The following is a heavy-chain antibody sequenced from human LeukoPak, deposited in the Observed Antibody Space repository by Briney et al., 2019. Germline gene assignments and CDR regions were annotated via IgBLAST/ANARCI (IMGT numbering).Heavy chain of an antibody. CDR2: ISYDGSNK. J-gene: IGHJ4*02. Sequence: GGSLRLSCAASGFTFSSYGMHWVRQAPGKGLEWVAVISYDGSNKYYADSVEGRFTISRDNSKNTLYLQMNSLRAEDTAVYYCAKPAHYYSSGSYYFDYWGQGTLVTVSS. CDR3: AKPAHYYSSGSYYFDY. V-gene: IGHV3-30*18. D-gene: IGHD6-19*01. CDR1: GFTFSSYG.